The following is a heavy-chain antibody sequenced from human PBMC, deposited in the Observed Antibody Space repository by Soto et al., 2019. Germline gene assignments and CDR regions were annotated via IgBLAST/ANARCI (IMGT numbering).Heavy chain of an antibody. D-gene: IGHD3-10*01. J-gene: IGHJ4*02. V-gene: IGHV3-23*01. CDR2: ISGSGGST. CDR3: ARESEDLTSNFDY. CDR1: GFTFSSYA. Sequence: QPGGSLRLSCAASGFTFSSYAMSWVRQAPGKGLEWVSAISGSGGSTYYGDSMKGRFTISRDNAKNSLYLEMNSLRAEDTAVYYCARESEDLTSNFDYWGQGTLVTVSS.